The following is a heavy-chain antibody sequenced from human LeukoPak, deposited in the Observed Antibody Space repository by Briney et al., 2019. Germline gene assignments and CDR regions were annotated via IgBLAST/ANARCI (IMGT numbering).Heavy chain of an antibody. CDR2: IRYDGSNK. CDR1: GFTFSSYG. J-gene: IGHJ4*02. CDR3: AKDAGGNAAYYFDY. D-gene: IGHD4-23*01. Sequence: GGSLRLSCAASGFTFSSYGIHWVPQAPGKGLEWVAFIRYDGSNKYYADSVKGRFTISRDNSKNTLYLQMNSLRAEDTAVYYCAKDAGGNAAYYFDYWGQGTLVTVSS. V-gene: IGHV3-30*02.